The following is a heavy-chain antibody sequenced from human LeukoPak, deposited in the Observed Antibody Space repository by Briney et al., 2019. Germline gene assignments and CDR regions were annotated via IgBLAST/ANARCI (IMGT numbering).Heavy chain of an antibody. CDR2: IIPIFGIA. V-gene: IGHV1-69*04. D-gene: IGHD3-22*01. J-gene: IGHJ5*02. CDR3: ARDPNYYYDSSGHYKNWFDP. Sequence: SVKVSCKASGGTFSSYAISWVRQAPGQGLEWMGRIIPIFGIANYAQKFQGRVTITADKSTSTAYMELSSPRSEDTAVYYCARDPNYYYDSSGHYKNWFDPWGQGTLVTVSS. CDR1: GGTFSSYA.